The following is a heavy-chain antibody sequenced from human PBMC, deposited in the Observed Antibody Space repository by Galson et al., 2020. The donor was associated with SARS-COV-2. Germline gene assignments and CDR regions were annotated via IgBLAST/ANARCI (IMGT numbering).Heavy chain of an antibody. Sequence: GGSLRLSCAASGFTFSSYAMHWVRQAPGKGLEWVAVISYDGSNKYYADSVKGRFTISRDNSKNTLYLQMNSLRAEDTAVYYCARDLTVATTTYYFDYWGQGTLVTVSS. V-gene: IGHV3-30-3*01. D-gene: IGHD5-12*01. CDR2: ISYDGSNK. CDR1: GFTFSSYA. J-gene: IGHJ4*02. CDR3: ARDLTVATTTYYFDY.